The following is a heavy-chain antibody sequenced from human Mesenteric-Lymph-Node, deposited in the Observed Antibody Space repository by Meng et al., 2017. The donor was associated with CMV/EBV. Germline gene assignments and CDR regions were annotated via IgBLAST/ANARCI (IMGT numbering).Heavy chain of an antibody. D-gene: IGHD6-6*01. CDR3: ARDSPPEEYGMDV. CDR2: IYSGGST. J-gene: IGHJ6*02. V-gene: IGHV3-53*01. CDR1: GFTFSSYA. Sequence: GESLKISCAASGFTFSSYAMSWVRRAPGKGLEWVSIIYSGGSTYYADSVKGRFTISRDNSKNTLYLQMNSLRAEDTAVYYCARDSPPEEYGMDVWGQGTTVTVSS.